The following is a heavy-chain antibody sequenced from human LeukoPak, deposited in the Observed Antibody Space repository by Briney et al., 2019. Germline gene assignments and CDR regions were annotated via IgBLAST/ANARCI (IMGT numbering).Heavy chain of an antibody. V-gene: IGHV3-23*01. CDR3: AKPTPYCSGGSCYEGGYYYYGMDV. D-gene: IGHD2-15*01. J-gene: IGHJ6*02. Sequence: GGSLRLSCAASGFTFSSTSMSWVRQAPGKGLEWVAVTVGGGDGTYYADSVKGRFTTSRDNSKNTLYLQMNSLRAEDTAVYYCAKPTPYCSGGSCYEGGYYYYGMDVWGQGTTVTVSS. CDR1: GFTFSSTS. CDR2: TVGGGDGT.